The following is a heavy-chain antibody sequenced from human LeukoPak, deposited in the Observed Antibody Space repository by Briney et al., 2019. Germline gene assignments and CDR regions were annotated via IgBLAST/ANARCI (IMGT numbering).Heavy chain of an antibody. J-gene: IGHJ6*02. D-gene: IGHD5-18*01. CDR1: GYSFTSYW. CDR2: IYPGDSDT. CDR3: ARQRGYSYGSGDYYYGMDV. V-gene: IGHV5-51*01. Sequence: GESLKISCKGSGYSFTSYWIGWVRQMPGKGLEWMGIIYPGDSDTRYSPSFQGQVTISADKSISTAYLQWSSLKALDTAMYYCARQRGYSYGSGDYYYGMDVWGQGTTVTVSS.